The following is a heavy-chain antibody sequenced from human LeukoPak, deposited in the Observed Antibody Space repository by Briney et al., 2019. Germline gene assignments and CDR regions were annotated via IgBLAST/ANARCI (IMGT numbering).Heavy chain of an antibody. CDR2: IYYSGSS. D-gene: IGHD1-26*01. J-gene: IGHJ4*02. V-gene: IGHV4-30-4*01. Sequence: SETLXLTCTVSGGSINNGGYYWSWIRQHPGKGLEWIGYIYYSGSSYYNPSLRSRVTISVDTSKNQFSLKLSSVTAADTAVYYCAREFAWEPLFNWGQGTLVTVSS. CDR1: GGSINNGGYY. CDR3: AREFAWEPLFN.